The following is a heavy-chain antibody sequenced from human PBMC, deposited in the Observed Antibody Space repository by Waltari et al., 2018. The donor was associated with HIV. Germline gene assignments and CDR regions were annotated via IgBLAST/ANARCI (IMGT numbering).Heavy chain of an antibody. CDR2: IYSSGST. CDR3: ARDANAASLGTWG. Sequence: EVQLVESGGGLVQPGGSLRLSCAASGVTVSNNYMSWVRQAPGRGLECVSVIYSSGSTYYADSVKGRFSISRDSSKNTVYLQMNSLRADDTAVYYCARDANAASLGTWGWGQGTLVTVSS. CDR1: GVTVSNNY. D-gene: IGHD3-16*01. V-gene: IGHV3-53*01. J-gene: IGHJ4*02.